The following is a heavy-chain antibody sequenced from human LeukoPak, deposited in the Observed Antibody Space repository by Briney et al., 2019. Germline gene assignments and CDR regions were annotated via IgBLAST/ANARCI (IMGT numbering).Heavy chain of an antibody. CDR2: IYHSGRT. Sequence: SETLSLTCTLSGYSISSGSYWGWIRQPPGKGLEWGGSIYHSGRTYHNPSLTSRVTISVDTSTNQFSLKLRSVSAAGTAVYYCARPTARLDCFNTGGQGTLVTASS. J-gene: IGHJ4*02. V-gene: IGHV4-38-2*02. CDR1: GYSISSGSY. CDR3: ARPTARLDCFNT. D-gene: IGHD6-6*01.